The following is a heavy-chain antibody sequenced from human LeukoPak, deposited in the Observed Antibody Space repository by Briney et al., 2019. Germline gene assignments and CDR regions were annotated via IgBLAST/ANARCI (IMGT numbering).Heavy chain of an antibody. CDR2: ISYDGSNE. Sequence: SLRLSCAASGFTFSSYGMHWVRQAPGKGLEWVAVISYDGSNEYYADSVKGRFTISRDNSKNTLYLQMSSLRAEDTAVYYCAKEHNRGLPDYWGQGTLVTVPS. V-gene: IGHV3-30*18. CDR3: AKEHNRGLPDY. D-gene: IGHD2-21*01. CDR1: GFTFSSYG. J-gene: IGHJ4*02.